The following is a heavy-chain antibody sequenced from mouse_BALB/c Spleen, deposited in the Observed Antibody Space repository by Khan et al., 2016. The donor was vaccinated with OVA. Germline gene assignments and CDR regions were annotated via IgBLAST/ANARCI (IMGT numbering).Heavy chain of an antibody. D-gene: IGHD2-14*01. CDR3: LKDGAYYKNDGWVAY. CDR2: INPSNGYT. J-gene: IGHJ3*01. Sequence: QVQLQQSGAELARPGASVKMSCKASGYTFTSYTIHWIKLRPGQGLEWIGYINPSNGYTNYNQKFKDKATLTADKSSTTAYMQLSSLTSDDSAVCNCLKDGAYYKNDGWVAYWGQGTRVTVSA. V-gene: IGHV1-4*01. CDR1: GYTFTSYT.